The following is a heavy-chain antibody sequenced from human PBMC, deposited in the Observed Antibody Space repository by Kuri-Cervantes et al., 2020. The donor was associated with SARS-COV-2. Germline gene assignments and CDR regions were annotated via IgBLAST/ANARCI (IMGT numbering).Heavy chain of an antibody. D-gene: IGHD3-3*01. J-gene: IGHJ1*01. CDR2: ISGYNGNT. V-gene: IGHV1-18*01. Sequence: ASVKVSCKASGYTFTSYGISWVRQAPGQGLEWMGWISGYNGNTNYAQKLQGRVTMTTDTSTSTAYMELRSLRSDDTAVYYCARASSHYYDFWSGSYDAFDIWGQGTLVTVSS. CDR3: ARASSHYYDFWSGSYDAFDI. CDR1: GYTFTSYG.